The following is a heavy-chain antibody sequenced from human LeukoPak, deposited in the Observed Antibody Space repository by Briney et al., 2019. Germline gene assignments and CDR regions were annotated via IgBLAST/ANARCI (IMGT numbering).Heavy chain of an antibody. D-gene: IGHD3-22*01. V-gene: IGHV3-30*04. CDR2: FSYDETNK. Sequence: GGSLRLSCAASGFTFSSYAMHWVRQAPGKGLEWVAVFSYDETNKYYADSVKGRFTISRDNSKNTLYLQMNSLGVEDTAIYYCASGAGDDRSGYYYAPFDYWGQGILVTVSS. J-gene: IGHJ4*02. CDR3: ASGAGDDRSGYYYAPFDY. CDR1: GFTFSSYA.